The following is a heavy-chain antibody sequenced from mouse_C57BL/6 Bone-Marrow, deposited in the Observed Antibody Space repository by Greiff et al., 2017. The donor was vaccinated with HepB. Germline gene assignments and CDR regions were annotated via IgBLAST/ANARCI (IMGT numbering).Heavy chain of an antibody. J-gene: IGHJ4*01. Sequence: QVQLQQSGAELARPGASVKLSCKASGYTFTSYGISWVKQRTGQGLEWIGEIYPRSGNTYYNEKFKGKATLTADKSSSTAYMELRSLTSEDSAVYFCASRQRRLRYYAMDYWGQGTSVTVSS. CDR2: IYPRSGNT. D-gene: IGHD3-2*02. CDR1: GYTFTSYG. V-gene: IGHV1-81*01. CDR3: ASRQRRLRYYAMDY.